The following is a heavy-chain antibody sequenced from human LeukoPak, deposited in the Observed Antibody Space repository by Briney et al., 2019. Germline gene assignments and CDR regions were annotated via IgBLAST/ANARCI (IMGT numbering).Heavy chain of an antibody. CDR1: GFTFSSYA. CDR3: AKDALGYCSGGSCPGSD. V-gene: IGHV3-23*01. Sequence: GGSLRLSCAASGFTFSSYAMSWVRQAPGRGLEWVSAISGSGGSTYYADSVKGRFTISRDNSKNTLYLQMNSLRAEYTAVYYCAKDALGYCSGGSCPGSDWGQGTLVTVSS. D-gene: IGHD2-15*01. CDR2: ISGSGGST. J-gene: IGHJ4*02.